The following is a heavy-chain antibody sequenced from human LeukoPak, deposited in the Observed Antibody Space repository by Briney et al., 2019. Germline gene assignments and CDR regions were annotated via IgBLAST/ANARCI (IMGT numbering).Heavy chain of an antibody. J-gene: IGHJ4*02. CDR1: GYTFTGYY. CDR2: INPNSGGT. Sequence: GASVKVSCKASGYTFTGYYMHWVRQAPGQGLEWMGWINPNSGGTNYAQKFQGRVTMTRDTSISTAYMELSRLRSDDTAVYYCARGVYYDTQDSLCSYWGQGTLVTVSS. V-gene: IGHV1-2*02. D-gene: IGHD3-22*01. CDR3: ARGVYYDTQDSLCSY.